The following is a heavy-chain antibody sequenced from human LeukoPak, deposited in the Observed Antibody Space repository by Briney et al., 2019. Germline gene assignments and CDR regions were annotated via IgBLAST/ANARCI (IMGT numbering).Heavy chain of an antibody. D-gene: IGHD3-10*01. J-gene: IGHJ4*02. CDR2: IYYSGST. V-gene: IGHV4-59*01. CDR3: ARVYSGSGSYYFDY. CDR1: GDSIRSYY. Sequence: PSETLSLTCSVSGDSIRSYYWSWIRQPPGKGLEWIGYIYYSGSTNYNPSLKSRVTISVDTSKNQFSLKLSSVTAADTAVYYCARVYSGSGSYYFDYWGQGTLVTVSS.